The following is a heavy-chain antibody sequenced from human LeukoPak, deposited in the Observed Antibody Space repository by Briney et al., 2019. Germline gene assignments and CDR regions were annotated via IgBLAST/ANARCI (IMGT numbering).Heavy chain of an antibody. CDR3: ASASYSGWLDY. V-gene: IGHV3-23*01. CDR2: ISGSGGST. D-gene: IGHD6-19*01. Sequence: GGSLRLSCAASGFTFSSYAMSWVRQAPGKGLEWASAISGSGGSTYYADSVKGRFTISRDNSKNTLYLQMNSLRAEDTAVYYCASASYSGWLDYWGQGTLVTVSS. CDR1: GFTFSSYA. J-gene: IGHJ4*02.